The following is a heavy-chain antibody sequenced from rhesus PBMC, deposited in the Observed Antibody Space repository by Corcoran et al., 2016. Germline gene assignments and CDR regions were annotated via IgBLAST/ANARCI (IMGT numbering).Heavy chain of an antibody. Sequence: QVQLQESGPGLVKPSETLSLTCAVSGYSISSGYYWGCLRQHPWTGLEYIGHISCSSGRTYYNPSLKSRVTISKDTSKNQFSLKLTSVTAADTAVYYCARLGYSAYSTFDYWGQGVLVTVSS. CDR1: GYSISSGYY. D-gene: IGHD5-42*01. J-gene: IGHJ4*01. V-gene: IGHV4-99*01. CDR3: ARLGYSAYSTFDY. CDR2: ISCSSGRT.